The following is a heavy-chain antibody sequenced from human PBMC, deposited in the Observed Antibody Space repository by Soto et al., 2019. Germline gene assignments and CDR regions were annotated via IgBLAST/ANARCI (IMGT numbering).Heavy chain of an antibody. Sequence: EVQLVESGGGLVQPGGYLRLSCAVSGFTVSSNYMSWVRQAPGKGLEWVSVINSGGSTFYADAVKGRFTISRDNSKNTLYLQMNSLRAEDTAVYYCAGIRPPLYWGQGTLVTVSS. J-gene: IGHJ4*02. V-gene: IGHV3-66*01. CDR3: AGIRPPLY. CDR2: INSGGST. D-gene: IGHD5-18*01. CDR1: GFTVSSNY.